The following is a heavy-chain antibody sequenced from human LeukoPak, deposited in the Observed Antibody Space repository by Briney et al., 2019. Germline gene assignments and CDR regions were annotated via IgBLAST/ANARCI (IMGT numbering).Heavy chain of an antibody. Sequence: GSLRLSCAASGFTFSSYAMSWVRQAPGKGLEWVSSISSSSSYIYYADSVKGRFTISRDNAKNSLYLQMNSLRAEDTAVYYCARAHYDILTGYLPPDVWGQGTTVTVSS. D-gene: IGHD3-9*01. CDR3: ARAHYDILTGYLPPDV. V-gene: IGHV3-21*04. CDR2: ISSSSSYI. J-gene: IGHJ6*02. CDR1: GFTFSSYA.